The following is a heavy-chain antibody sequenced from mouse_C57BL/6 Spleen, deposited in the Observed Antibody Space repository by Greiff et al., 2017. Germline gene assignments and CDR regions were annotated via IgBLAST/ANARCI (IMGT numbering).Heavy chain of an antibody. CDR3: TRDWRYAMDY. J-gene: IGHJ4*01. Sequence: QVQLQQSGAELVRPGASVTLSCKASGYTFTDYEMHWVKQTPVHGLEWIGAIDPETGGTAYNQKFMGKAILAADKSSSPAYMELRSLTSEDSAVYYYTRDWRYAMDYWGQGTSVTVSS. CDR1: GYTFTDYE. CDR2: IDPETGGT. V-gene: IGHV1-15*01. D-gene: IGHD4-1*01.